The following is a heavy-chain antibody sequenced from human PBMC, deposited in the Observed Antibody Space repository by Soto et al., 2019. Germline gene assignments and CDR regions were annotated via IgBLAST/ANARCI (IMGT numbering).Heavy chain of an antibody. V-gene: IGHV4-34*01. CDR1: GGSFSGYY. Sequence: SETLSLTGAVYGGSFSGYYWSWIRQPPGKGLEWIGEINHSGSTNYNPSLKSRVTISVDTSKNQFSLKLSSVTAADTAVYYCGRTGDSGGMDVWGQGTTVTVSS. D-gene: IGHD3-16*01. J-gene: IGHJ6*02. CDR3: GRTGDSGGMDV. CDR2: INHSGST.